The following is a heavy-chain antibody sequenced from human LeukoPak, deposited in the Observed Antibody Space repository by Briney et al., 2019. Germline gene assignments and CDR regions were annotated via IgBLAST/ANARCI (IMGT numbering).Heavy chain of an antibody. CDR1: EFSVGSNY. Sequence: GGSLRLSCAASEFSVGSNYMTWVRQAPGKGLEWVSLIYSGGSTYYADSVKGRFTISRDNAKNSLYLQMNSLRAEDTAVYYCARLGATSLDYWGQGTLVTVSS. D-gene: IGHD1-26*01. CDR3: ARLGATSLDY. V-gene: IGHV3-66*01. CDR2: IYSGGST. J-gene: IGHJ4*02.